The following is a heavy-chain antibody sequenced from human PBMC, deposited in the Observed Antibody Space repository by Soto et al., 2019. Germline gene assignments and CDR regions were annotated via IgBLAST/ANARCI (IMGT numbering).Heavy chain of an antibody. CDR3: ARDLGWVFDS. J-gene: IGHJ4*02. D-gene: IGHD6-19*01. CDR1: GFTFSTFS. Sequence: EVQLVESGGGSVQPGGSLRLSCAASGFTFSTFSMNWVRQAPGRGLEWISYISGGGRPISYADSVKGRFTISRDNAKNSLYLQMDSRTDEDTAVYYCARDLGWVFDSWGQGTLVTVSS. CDR2: ISGGGRPI. V-gene: IGHV3-48*02.